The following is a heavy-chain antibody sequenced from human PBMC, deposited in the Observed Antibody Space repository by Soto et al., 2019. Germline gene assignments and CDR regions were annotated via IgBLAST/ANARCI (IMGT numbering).Heavy chain of an antibody. V-gene: IGHV3-23*01. J-gene: IGHJ4*02. CDR3: AKEGALDGIFDY. D-gene: IGHD1-1*01. CDR2: ISGSSRNT. Sequence: EVQLLESGGGLVQPGGSLRLSCAASGFTFSSFGMACVRQAPGKGLEWVSTISGSSRNTYYADSGRGRFTISRDDSKTTLYLQMNSLRAEDTAVYYCAKEGALDGIFDYWGRGTLVTVSS. CDR1: GFTFSSFG.